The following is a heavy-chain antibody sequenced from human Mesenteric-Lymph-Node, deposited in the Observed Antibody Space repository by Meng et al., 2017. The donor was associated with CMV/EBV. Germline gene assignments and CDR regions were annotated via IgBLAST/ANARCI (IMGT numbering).Heavy chain of an antibody. D-gene: IGHD2-2*01. V-gene: IGHV1-18*01. CDR1: GYTFTNYG. CDR2: VSAFNGDS. J-gene: IGHJ4*02. CDR3: ARDCSRTSCSFDY. Sequence: ASVKVSCKASGYTFTNYGISWMRQAPGQGLEWMGWVSAFNGDSNYAQKLQGRVTMTTDTSTRTAYMELRSLRSDDTAVYYCARDCSRTSCSFDYWGQGTLVTVSS.